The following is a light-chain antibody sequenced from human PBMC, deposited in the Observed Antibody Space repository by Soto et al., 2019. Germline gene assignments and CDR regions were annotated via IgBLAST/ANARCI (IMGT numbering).Light chain of an antibody. CDR1: SSDVGSYNL. Sequence: QSALTQPASVSGSPGQSITISCTGTSSDVGSYNLVSWYQQHPGKAPKLMIYEVSKRPSGVSNRFSGSKSGNTASLTISGLQAEDEADYYCCSYAGSSISDVFGTGTKVTVL. V-gene: IGLV2-23*02. CDR2: EVS. CDR3: CSYAGSSISDV. J-gene: IGLJ1*01.